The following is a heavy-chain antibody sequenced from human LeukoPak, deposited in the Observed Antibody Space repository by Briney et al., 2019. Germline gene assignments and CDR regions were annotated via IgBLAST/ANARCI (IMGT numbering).Heavy chain of an antibody. CDR2: IYHSGST. J-gene: IGHJ6*03. CDR1: GYSISSGYY. V-gene: IGHV4-38-2*02. Sequence: SETLSLTCTVSGYSISSGYYWGWIRQPPGKGLEWIGSIYHSGSTYYNPSLKSRVTISVGTSKNQFSLKLSSVTAADTAVYYCARLGLRLSGYYMDVWGKGTTVTVSS. D-gene: IGHD2/OR15-2a*01. CDR3: ARLGLRLSGYYMDV.